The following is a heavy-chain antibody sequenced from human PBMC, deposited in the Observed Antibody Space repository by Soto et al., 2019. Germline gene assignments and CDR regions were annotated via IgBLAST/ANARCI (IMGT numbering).Heavy chain of an antibody. D-gene: IGHD6-13*01. Sequence: SETLSLTCTVSGGSISSSSYYWGWIRQPPGKGLEWIGSIYYSGSTYYNPSLKSRVTISVDTSKNQFSLKLSSVTAAGTAVYYCSTWPPNPLHYWGQGTLVTVSS. CDR1: GGSISSSSYY. J-gene: IGHJ4*02. CDR3: STWPPNPLHY. CDR2: IYYSGST. V-gene: IGHV4-39*03.